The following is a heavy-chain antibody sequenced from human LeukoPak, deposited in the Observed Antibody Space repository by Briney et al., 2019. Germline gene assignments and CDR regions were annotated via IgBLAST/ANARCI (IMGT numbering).Heavy chain of an antibody. Sequence: PGGSLRLSCAASGFTVSSNYMSWVRQAPGKGLEWVSVIYSGGSTYYADSVKGRFTISRDNSMNTLYLQVNSLRAEDTAVYYCARGPSGSDAFDIWGQGTMVTVSS. J-gene: IGHJ3*02. CDR2: IYSGGST. D-gene: IGHD6-19*01. CDR3: ARGPSGSDAFDI. V-gene: IGHV3-53*01. CDR1: GFTVSSNY.